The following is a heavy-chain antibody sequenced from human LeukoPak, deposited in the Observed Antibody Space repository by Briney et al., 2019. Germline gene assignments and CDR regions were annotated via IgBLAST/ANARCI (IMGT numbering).Heavy chain of an antibody. CDR3: ARDMGQLVTRSVVDY. V-gene: IGHV3-21*01. D-gene: IGHD6-6*01. CDR1: GFTFSSYS. CDR2: ISSSSSYI. J-gene: IGHJ4*02. Sequence: PGGSLRLSCAASGFTFSSYSMNWVRQAPGKGLEWVSSISSSSSYIYYADSVKGRFTISRDNAKNSLYLQMNSLRAEDTAVYYCARDMGQLVTRSVVDYWGQGTLVTVSS.